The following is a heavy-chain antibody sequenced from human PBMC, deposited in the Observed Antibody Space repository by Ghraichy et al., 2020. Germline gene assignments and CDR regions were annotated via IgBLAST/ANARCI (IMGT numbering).Heavy chain of an antibody. Sequence: SGTLSLTCTVSGGSISSGDYYWSWIRQPPGKGLEWIGYIYYSGSTYYNPSLKSRVTISVDTSKNQFSLKLSSVTAADTAVYYCAREPTSLTGTTEISDYWGQGTLVTVSS. CDR1: GGSISSGDYY. J-gene: IGHJ4*02. D-gene: IGHD1-7*01. CDR2: IYYSGST. V-gene: IGHV4-30-4*08. CDR3: AREPTSLTGTTEISDY.